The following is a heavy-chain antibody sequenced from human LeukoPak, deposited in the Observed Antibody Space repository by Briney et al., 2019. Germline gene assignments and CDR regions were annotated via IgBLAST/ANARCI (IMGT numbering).Heavy chain of an antibody. V-gene: IGHV1-8*03. Sequence: ASVKVSCKASGYTFTGYYMHWVRQATGQGLEWMGWTNPNSGNTGYAQKFQGRVTITRNTSISTAYMELSSLRSEDTAVYYCARDLGFQGNDYWGQGTLVTVSS. CDR1: GYTFTGYY. CDR3: ARDLGFQGNDY. J-gene: IGHJ4*02. D-gene: IGHD3-16*01. CDR2: TNPNSGNT.